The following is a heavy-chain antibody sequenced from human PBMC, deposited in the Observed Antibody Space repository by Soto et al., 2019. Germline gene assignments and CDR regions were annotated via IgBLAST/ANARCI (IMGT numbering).Heavy chain of an antibody. CDR2: IDPSDSNT. D-gene: IGHD1-26*01. Sequence: GESLKISCQGSGYSFATYWITWVRQMPGKRLEWMGRIDPSDSNTNYSPSFQGHVTISIDKSINTAYLQWGSLKASDTAIYYCARSLSIDGDWFDPWGQGTLVTVSS. J-gene: IGHJ5*02. CDR1: GYSFATYW. V-gene: IGHV5-10-1*01. CDR3: ARSLSIDGDWFDP.